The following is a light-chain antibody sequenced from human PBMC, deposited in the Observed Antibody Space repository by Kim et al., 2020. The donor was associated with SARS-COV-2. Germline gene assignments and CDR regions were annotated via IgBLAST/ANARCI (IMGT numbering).Light chain of an antibody. CDR3: SSYTSTNTYVV. CDR1: SDDVVGDNY. CDR2: DVS. J-gene: IGLJ2*01. V-gene: IGLV2-14*03. Sequence: SVTISCTRASDDVVGDNYVSWYQQHPGNAPTLIIYDVSDRPSGVSSRFSGSKSGNTASLTISGLQPEDEAYYHCSSYTSTNTYVVFGGGTQLTVL.